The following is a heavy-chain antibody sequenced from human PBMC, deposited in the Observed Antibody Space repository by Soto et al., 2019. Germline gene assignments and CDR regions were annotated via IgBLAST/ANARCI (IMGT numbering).Heavy chain of an antibody. CDR3: AKEAGIAARHPFGGYYYYGMDV. CDR1: GFTFSSYG. D-gene: IGHD6-6*01. V-gene: IGHV3-30*18. J-gene: IGHJ6*02. Sequence: GGSLRRSCAASGFTFSSYGMHWVRQAPGKGLEWVAVISYDGSNKYYADSVKGRFTISRDNSKNTLYLQMNSLRAEDTAVYYCAKEAGIAARHPFGGYYYYGMDVWGQGTTVTVSS. CDR2: ISYDGSNK.